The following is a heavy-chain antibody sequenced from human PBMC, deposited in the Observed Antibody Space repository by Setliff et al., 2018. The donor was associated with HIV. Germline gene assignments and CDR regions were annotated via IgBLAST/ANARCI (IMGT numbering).Heavy chain of an antibody. D-gene: IGHD2-21*02. CDR3: ARGNIVVVTAYFDY. V-gene: IGHV3-74*01. Sequence: GGSLRLSCAGSGFTFRDYWMHWVRQTPGKGLVWVARIDNDGRDTDYADSVKGRFTISRDNSKSTLYLQMNSLRAEDTAVYYCARGNIVVVTAYFDYWGQGTLVTVSS. J-gene: IGHJ4*02. CDR1: GFTFRDYW. CDR2: IDNDGRDT.